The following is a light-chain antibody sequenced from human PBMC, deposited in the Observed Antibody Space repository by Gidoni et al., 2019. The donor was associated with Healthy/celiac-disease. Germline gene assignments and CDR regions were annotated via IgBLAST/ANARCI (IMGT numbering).Light chain of an antibody. CDR1: QSVSSSY. J-gene: IGKJ5*01. Sequence: ESVLTQSPGTLSLSPGARATLSCRASQSVSSSYLAWYQQKPGQAPRHLIYGASSRATRIPDRVSGSGSGTDFTLTSSRLEPEDFAVYYCQQYGSSPPITFGQGTRLEIK. CDR3: QQYGSSPPIT. V-gene: IGKV3-20*01. CDR2: GAS.